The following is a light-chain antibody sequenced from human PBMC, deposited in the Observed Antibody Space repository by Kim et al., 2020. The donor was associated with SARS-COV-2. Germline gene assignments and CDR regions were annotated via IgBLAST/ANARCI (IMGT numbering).Light chain of an antibody. CDR2: TND. CDR3: AAWDDSLNNWV. CDR1: NSNIGSTP. J-gene: IGLJ3*02. V-gene: IGLV1-44*01. Sequence: GQRVVISCSGSNSNIGSTPVNWYQHFPGTAPKLLIFTNDHRPSGVPDRFSGSKSGTSASLAISGLQSDDEADYYCAAWDDSLNNWVFGGGTQLTVL.